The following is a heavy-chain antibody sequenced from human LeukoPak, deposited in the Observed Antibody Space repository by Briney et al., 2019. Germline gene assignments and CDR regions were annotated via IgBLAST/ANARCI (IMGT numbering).Heavy chain of an antibody. CDR3: ARHRLWSGRTGP. CDR1: GGSISSSSYY. D-gene: IGHD2-21*01. V-gene: IGHV4-39*01. Sequence: PSETLSLTCTVSGGSISSSSYYWGWIRQPPGKGLEWIGSIYYSGSTYYNPSLKSRVTISVDTSKNQFSLKLSSVTAADTAVYYCARHRLWSGRTGPWGQGTLVTVSS. J-gene: IGHJ5*02. CDR2: IYYSGST.